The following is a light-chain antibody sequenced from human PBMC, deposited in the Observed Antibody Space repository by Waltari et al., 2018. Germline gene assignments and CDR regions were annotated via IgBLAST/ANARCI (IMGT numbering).Light chain of an antibody. Sequence: EIVVTQSPATLSVSPGEGATPSCRASETIKTNLAWYQQKPGQAPRLLIYDASTRATRIPARFSGSGSGTEFTLTISSLQSEDFAVYYCQQRSNWPFTFGGGTKVEIK. V-gene: IGKV3-15*01. J-gene: IGKJ4*01. CDR1: ETIKTN. CDR3: QQRSNWPFT. CDR2: DAS.